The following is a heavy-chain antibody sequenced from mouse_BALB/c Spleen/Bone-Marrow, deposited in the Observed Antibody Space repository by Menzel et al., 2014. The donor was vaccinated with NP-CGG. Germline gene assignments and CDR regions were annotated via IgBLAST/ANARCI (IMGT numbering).Heavy chain of an antibody. V-gene: IGHV1S22*01. CDR1: GYTFTSYW. CDR3: RCYDYIMDY. CDR2: IYPGSGSI. J-gene: IGHJ4*01. D-gene: IGHD1-1*01. Sequence: LQQSGSELVRPGASVKLSCKASGYTFTSYWIHWVKQRPGQGLEWIGNIYPGSGSINYDEKFKSKATLTVDTSSSTAYMQLSSLTSEDSAVYYCRCYDYIMDYWGQGTSVTVSS.